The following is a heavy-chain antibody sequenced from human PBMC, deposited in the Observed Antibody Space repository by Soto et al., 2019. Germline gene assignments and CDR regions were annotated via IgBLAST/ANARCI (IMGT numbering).Heavy chain of an antibody. J-gene: IGHJ6*04. Sequence: GGSLRLSCAASGFTFSSYGMHWVRQAPGKGLEWVAVISYDGSNKYYADSVKGRFTISRDNSKNTLYLQMNSLRAEDTAVYYCAKDLNYDILTGYYFLGCEMDVWGKGTTVTVSS. CDR3: AKDLNYDILTGYYFLGCEMDV. D-gene: IGHD3-9*01. CDR1: GFTFSSYG. CDR2: ISYDGSNK. V-gene: IGHV3-30*18.